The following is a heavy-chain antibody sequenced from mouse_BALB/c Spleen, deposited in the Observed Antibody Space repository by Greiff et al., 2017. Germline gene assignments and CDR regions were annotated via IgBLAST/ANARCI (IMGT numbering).Heavy chain of an antibody. CDR2: INPYNGAT. Sequence: VQLQQSGPELVKPGASVKISCKASGYSFTGYYMHWVKQSHVKSLEWIGRINPYNGATSYNQNFKDKASLTVDKSSSTAYMELHSLTSEDSAVYYCAREEENSLLRLPNYFDYWGQGTTLTVSS. CDR3: AREEENSLLRLPNYFDY. V-gene: IGHV1-31*01. J-gene: IGHJ2*01. CDR1: GYSFTGYY. D-gene: IGHD1-2*01.